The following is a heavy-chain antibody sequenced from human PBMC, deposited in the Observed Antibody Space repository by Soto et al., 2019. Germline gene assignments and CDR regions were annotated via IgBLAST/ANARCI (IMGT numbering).Heavy chain of an antibody. D-gene: IGHD2-15*01. CDR2: IGAADDP. V-gene: IGHV3-13*05. CDR1: GFTFSAYD. Sequence: GVLRLSCAASGFTFSAYDMHWVRQTTGKGLEWVSAIGAADDPYYLGSVKGRFTISRENAKNSLYLQMNSLRAEDTAVYYCARAYSGRLPRRADYYFAMDVWGQGTMVTVSS. CDR3: ARAYSGRLPRRADYYFAMDV. J-gene: IGHJ6*02.